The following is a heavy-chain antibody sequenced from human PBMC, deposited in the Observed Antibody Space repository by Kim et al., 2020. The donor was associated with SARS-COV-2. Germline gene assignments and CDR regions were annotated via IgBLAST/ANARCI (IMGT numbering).Heavy chain of an antibody. D-gene: IGHD3-10*01. CDR2: ISGSGGST. Sequence: GGSLRLSCAASGFTFSSYAMSWVRQAPGKGLEWVSAISGSGGSTYYADSVKGRFTISRDNSKNTLYLQMNSLRAEDTAVYYCAKDHALWFGELFREPYYYFDYWGQGTLVTVSS. CDR3: AKDHALWFGELFREPYYYFDY. CDR1: GFTFSSYA. V-gene: IGHV3-23*01. J-gene: IGHJ4*02.